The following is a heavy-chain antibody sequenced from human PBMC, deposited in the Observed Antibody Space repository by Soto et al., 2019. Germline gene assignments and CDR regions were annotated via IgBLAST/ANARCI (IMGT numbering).Heavy chain of an antibody. Sequence: PGESLKISCKGSGYSFTSYWIGWVRQMPGKGLEWMGIIYPGDSDTRYSPSFQGQVTISADKSISTAYLQWSSLKASDTAMYYCARRSGGSGSYYSSFDYWGQGTLVTVS. CDR1: GYSFTSYW. J-gene: IGHJ4*02. V-gene: IGHV5-51*01. CDR3: ARRSGGSGSYYSSFDY. D-gene: IGHD3-10*01. CDR2: IYPGDSDT.